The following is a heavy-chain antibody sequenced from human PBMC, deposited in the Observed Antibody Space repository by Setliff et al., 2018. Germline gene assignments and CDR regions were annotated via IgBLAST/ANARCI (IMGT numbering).Heavy chain of an antibody. Sequence: SETLSLTCAVSGYSISSGYYWGWIRQPPGKGLEWIGEINHSGNTNYNPSLKSRVTISVDTSKNQFSLKLSSVTAADTAVYYCARLAGSGGGFYYYYSYMDVWDKGTTVTVSS. D-gene: IGHD3-16*01. CDR3: ARLAGSGGGFYYYYSYMDV. V-gene: IGHV4-38-2*01. CDR2: INHSGNT. J-gene: IGHJ6*03. CDR1: GYSISSGYY.